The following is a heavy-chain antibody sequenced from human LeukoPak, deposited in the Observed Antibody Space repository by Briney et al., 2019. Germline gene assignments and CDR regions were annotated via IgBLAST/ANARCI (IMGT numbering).Heavy chain of an antibody. D-gene: IGHD6-6*01. CDR1: GFTFDDYA. V-gene: IGHV3-9*01. CDR3: AKGLGGGPRAPDFDY. Sequence: GGSLRLSCAASGFTFDDYAMHWVWQAPGKGLEWVSGISWNSGSIGYADSVKGRFTISRDNAKNSLYLQMNSLRAEDTALYYCAKGLGGGPRAPDFDYWGQGTLVTVSS. J-gene: IGHJ4*02. CDR2: ISWNSGSI.